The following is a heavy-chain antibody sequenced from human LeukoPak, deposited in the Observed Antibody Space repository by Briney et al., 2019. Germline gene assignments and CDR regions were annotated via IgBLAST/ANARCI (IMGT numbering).Heavy chain of an antibody. J-gene: IGHJ4*02. D-gene: IGHD3-22*01. V-gene: IGHV4-61*02. Sequence: SETLSLTCTVSGGSISSGSYYWSWIRQPAGKGLEWIGRIYTSGSTNYNPSLKSRVTISVDTSKNQFSLKLSSVTAADTAVYYCARAYYYDSAYPYFDYWGQGTLVTVSS. CDR1: GGSISSGSYY. CDR2: IYTSGST. CDR3: ARAYYYDSAYPYFDY.